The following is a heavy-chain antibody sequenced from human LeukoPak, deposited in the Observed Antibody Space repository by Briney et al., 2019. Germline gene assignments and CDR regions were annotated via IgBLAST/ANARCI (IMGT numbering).Heavy chain of an antibody. CDR3: AREVPMAWELLPNYFDY. V-gene: IGHV1-2*02. Sequence: GASVKVSCKASGYTFTGYYMHWVRQAPGQGLEWMGWINPNSGGTNYAQKFQGRVTMTRDTSISTAYMELSRLRSDDTAVYYCAREVPMAWELLPNYFDYWGQGTLVTVSS. CDR2: INPNSGGT. J-gene: IGHJ4*02. D-gene: IGHD1-26*01. CDR1: GYTFTGYY.